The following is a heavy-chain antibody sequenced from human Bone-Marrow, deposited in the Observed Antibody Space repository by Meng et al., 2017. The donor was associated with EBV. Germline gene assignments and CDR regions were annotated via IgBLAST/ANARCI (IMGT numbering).Heavy chain of an antibody. CDR2: INTDGSVI. J-gene: IGHJ4*02. CDR3: AKDCFGDKDS. D-gene: IGHD2-21*01. Sequence: EVQVLESGGGLVQPGGCLRLSCAACGFTLSRYWVHWVRQAPRKWLVWVSRINTDGSVINYADSVKGRFTISRDNAKNTVYLQMNNLRAEDTAVYYCAKDCFGDKDSWGQGTLVTVSS. V-gene: IGHV3-74*01. CDR1: GFTLSRYW.